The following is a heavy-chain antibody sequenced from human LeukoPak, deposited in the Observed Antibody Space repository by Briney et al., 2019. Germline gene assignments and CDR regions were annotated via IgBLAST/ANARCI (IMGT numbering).Heavy chain of an antibody. Sequence: QPGGSLRLSCAASGFPFSSYAMSWVRQAPGKGLEWVSVISGSGDTTYYADSVKGRFTISRDNAKNSLYLQMNSLRAEDTAVYYCARVHSGYSFDYWGQGTLVTVSS. CDR2: ISGSGDTT. D-gene: IGHD3-22*01. J-gene: IGHJ4*02. CDR1: GFPFSSYA. V-gene: IGHV3-23*01. CDR3: ARVHSGYSFDY.